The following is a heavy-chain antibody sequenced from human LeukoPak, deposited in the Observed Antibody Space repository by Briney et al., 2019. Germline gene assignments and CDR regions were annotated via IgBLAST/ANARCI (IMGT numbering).Heavy chain of an antibody. D-gene: IGHD6-13*01. J-gene: IGHJ4*02. V-gene: IGHV1-69*13. CDR3: AGNAGYSSSWPFDY. CDR1: GGTFSSYA. Sequence: ASVKVSCKASGGTFSSYAISWVRQAPGQGLEWMGGIIPIFGTANYAQKFQGRVTITADESMSTAYMELSSLRSEDTAVYYCAGNAGYSSSWPFDYWGQGTLVTVSS. CDR2: IIPIFGTA.